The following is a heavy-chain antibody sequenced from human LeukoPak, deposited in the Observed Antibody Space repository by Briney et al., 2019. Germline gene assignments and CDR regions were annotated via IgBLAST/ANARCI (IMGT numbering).Heavy chain of an antibody. D-gene: IGHD3-10*01. CDR1: GFTFSSYN. V-gene: IGHV3-21*01. J-gene: IGHJ5*02. CDR2: ISSSSNYI. Sequence: GGSLRLSCAASGFTFSSYNMNWVRQAPGKGLEWVSSISSSSNYIYYADSVKGRFTISRDNAKNSLYLQMSSLRAEDTAVYYCARGGPDGSGSYYPVDNWFDPWGQGTLVTVSS. CDR3: ARGGPDGSGSYYPVDNWFDP.